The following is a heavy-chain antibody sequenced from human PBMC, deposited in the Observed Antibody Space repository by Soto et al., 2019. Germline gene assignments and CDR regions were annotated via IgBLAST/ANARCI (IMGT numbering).Heavy chain of an antibody. J-gene: IGHJ6*02. CDR2: ISSDGTNK. CDR1: GFTFSSYG. Sequence: QVPLVESGGGVVQPGRSLRLSCAASGFTFSSYGMHWVRQAPGKGLAWVALISSDGTNKNYGDSVKGRFTISRDNSKNTLYLQMNSLRAEDTAVYYCAKRGTTVVTPVYYYGMDVWGQGTTVTVSS. D-gene: IGHD4-17*01. V-gene: IGHV3-30*18. CDR3: AKRGTTVVTPVYYYGMDV.